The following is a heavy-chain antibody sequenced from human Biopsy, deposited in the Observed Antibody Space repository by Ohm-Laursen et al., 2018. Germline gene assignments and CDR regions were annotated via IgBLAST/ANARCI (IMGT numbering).Heavy chain of an antibody. CDR1: GDSVSSGSFY. D-gene: IGHD6-19*01. CDR3: ARGMRSSGWPYFDS. CDR2: IYDRGSTA. V-gene: IGHV4-61*01. J-gene: IGHJ4*02. Sequence: PPGTLSLTCTVSGDSVSSGSFYWTWIRRPPGQGLEYIGYIYDRGSTANYNPSLESRVTMSVDMPKNQFSLKLSSVTAADTAIYYCARGMRSSGWPYFDSWGQGTLVTVSS.